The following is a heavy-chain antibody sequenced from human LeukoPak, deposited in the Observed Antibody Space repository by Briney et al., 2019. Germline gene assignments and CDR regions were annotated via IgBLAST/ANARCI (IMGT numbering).Heavy chain of an antibody. V-gene: IGHV3-23*01. Sequence: GGSLRLSCAASGFTFSSYAMSWVRQAPGKGLEWVSAISGSGGSTYYADSVKGRFTISRDNSKNTLYLQMNSLRAEATAVYYCAKAGSGWYYFDYWGQGTLVTVSS. CDR3: AKAGSGWYYFDY. D-gene: IGHD6-19*01. J-gene: IGHJ4*02. CDR1: GFTFSSYA. CDR2: ISGSGGST.